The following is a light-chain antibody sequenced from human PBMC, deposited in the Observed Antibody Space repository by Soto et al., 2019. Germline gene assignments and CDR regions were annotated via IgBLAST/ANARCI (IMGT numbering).Light chain of an antibody. CDR2: DDS. V-gene: IGLV3-21*02. Sequence: YELTQPPSVSVAPGQTATITCGGDNIGSETVHWYQQKPGQAPVLVVYDDSDRPSGIPQRFSGSKSGNTATLTITRVEAGDEADYYCQLWDRNTDRYVFGTGTKVTVL. CDR1: NIGSET. J-gene: IGLJ1*01. CDR3: QLWDRNTDRYV.